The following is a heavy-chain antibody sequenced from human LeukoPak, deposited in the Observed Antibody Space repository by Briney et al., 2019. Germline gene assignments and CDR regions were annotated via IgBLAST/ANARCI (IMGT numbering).Heavy chain of an antibody. CDR2: ISWNRGSI. J-gene: IGHJ6*03. CDR1: GFTFDDYA. V-gene: IGHV3-9*01. CDR3: AKDIREVVGATSGRYYYYYMDV. Sequence: GSSLRLSCAPSGFTFDDYAMHWVRQTPGKGLEWVSGISWNRGSISYADSVKGRYTISRDNAKNSLYLQMNSLRAEDTALYYCAKDIREVVGATSGRYYYYYMDVWGKGTTVTVSS. D-gene: IGHD1-26*01.